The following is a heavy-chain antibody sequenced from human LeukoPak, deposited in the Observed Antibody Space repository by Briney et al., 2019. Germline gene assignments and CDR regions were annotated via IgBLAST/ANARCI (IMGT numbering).Heavy chain of an antibody. J-gene: IGHJ4*02. D-gene: IGHD2-2*01. V-gene: IGHV3-21*01. Sequence: TGGSLRLSCAASGFIFSSYSMNWVRQAPGKGLEWVSSISSSSSYIYYADSVKGRFTISRDNAKNSLYLQMNSLRAEDTAVYYCARGRIVPAASTYYFDYWGQGTLVTVSS. CDR1: GFIFSSYS. CDR3: ARGRIVPAASTYYFDY. CDR2: ISSSSSYI.